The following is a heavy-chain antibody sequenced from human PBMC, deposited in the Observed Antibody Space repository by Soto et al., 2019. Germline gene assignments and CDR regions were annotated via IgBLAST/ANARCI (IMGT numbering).Heavy chain of an antibody. CDR1: GYTFTSHG. CDR3: SRELGAKGYF. J-gene: IGHJ4*02. D-gene: IGHD3-16*01. Sequence: QVQLVQSGAEVKKPGASVKVSCKASGYTFTSHGISWVRQAPGQGLEWMGWVSGYNGTTNYAQNFQGRVTMTTDTSTTTAYMELRSLTSDDTAVYYCSRELGAKGYFWGQGTLVTVSS. V-gene: IGHV1-18*01. CDR2: VSGYNGTT.